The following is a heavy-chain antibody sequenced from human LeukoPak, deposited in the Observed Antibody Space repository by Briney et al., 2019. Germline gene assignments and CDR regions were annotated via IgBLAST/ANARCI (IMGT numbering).Heavy chain of an antibody. Sequence: PSETLSLTCTVSGGSISSYYWSWIRQPPGKGLEWIGYIYYSGSTNYNPSLKSRVTISVDTSKNQFSLKLSSVTAADTAVYYCARAAITMVRGVKTHNYDYWGQGTLVTVSS. CDR1: GGSISSYY. CDR2: IYYSGST. CDR3: ARAAITMVRGVKTHNYDY. J-gene: IGHJ4*02. D-gene: IGHD3-10*01. V-gene: IGHV4-59*12.